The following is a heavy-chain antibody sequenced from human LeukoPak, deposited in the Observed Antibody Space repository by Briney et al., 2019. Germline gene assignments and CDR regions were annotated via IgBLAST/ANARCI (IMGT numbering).Heavy chain of an antibody. CDR1: GGPVSSYY. D-gene: IGHD2-8*01. J-gene: IGHJ2*01. Sequence: SETLSLTCAVSGGPVSSYYWSWMRQPPGKGLEWIGYVYYSGSTNYNPALKSRVTISLDTSENQFSLKLSSVSAADTAVYYCAREANPPTARYWYFDLWGRGTQVTVSS. CDR2: VYYSGST. V-gene: IGHV4-59*02. CDR3: AREANPPTARYWYFDL.